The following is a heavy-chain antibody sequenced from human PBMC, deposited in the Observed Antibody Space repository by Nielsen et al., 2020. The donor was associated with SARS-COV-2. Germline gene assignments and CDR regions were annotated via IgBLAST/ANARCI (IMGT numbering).Heavy chain of an antibody. V-gene: IGHV4-39*01. Sequence: SETLSLTCTVSGGSMTSNRYYWGWVRQPPGKGLEWIGSIYHSGTTYYNPSLKSRVTISVDRSKNQFSLRLSSVTVADTAIYYCARQGLRVGLGDDWGQGTLVTVSS. J-gene: IGHJ4*02. CDR3: ARQGLRVGLGDD. D-gene: IGHD1-26*01. CDR1: GGSMTSNRYY. CDR2: IYHSGTT.